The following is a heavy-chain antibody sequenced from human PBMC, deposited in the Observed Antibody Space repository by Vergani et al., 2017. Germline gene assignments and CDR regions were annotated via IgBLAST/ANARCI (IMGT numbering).Heavy chain of an antibody. CDR2: ISAYNGNT. J-gene: IGHJ6*02. CDR3: ARGGCSSTSCYSNAYYYYGMDV. Sequence: QVQLVQSGAEVKKPGASVKVSCKASGYTFTNYGISRVRQAPGQGLEWMGWISAYNGNTNYAQKLRGRVTMTTDTSTSTAYMELRSLRSDDTAVYYCARGGCSSTSCYSNAYYYYGMDVWGQGTTVTVSS. CDR1: GYTFTNYG. D-gene: IGHD2-2*02. V-gene: IGHV1-18*01.